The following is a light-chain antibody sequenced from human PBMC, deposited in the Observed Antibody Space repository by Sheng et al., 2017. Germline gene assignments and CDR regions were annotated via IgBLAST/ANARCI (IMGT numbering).Light chain of an antibody. Sequence: QSALTQPPSASGSPGQSVTISCTGTSSDVGGYNYVSWYQQHPGKAPKLHDLLRSVSGPLGSRDRFSASKAGTSASLAVSGLQSEDGADYYCAAWDDRLNAYVFGTGTRVTVL. V-gene: IGLV2-8*01. CDR2: RSV. J-gene: IGLJ1*01. CDR3: AAWDDRLNAYV. CDR1: SSDVGGYNY.